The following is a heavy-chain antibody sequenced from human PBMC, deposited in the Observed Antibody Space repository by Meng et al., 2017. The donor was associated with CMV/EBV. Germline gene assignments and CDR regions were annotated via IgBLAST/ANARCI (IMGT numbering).Heavy chain of an antibody. V-gene: IGHV4-38-2*02. J-gene: IGHJ4*02. CDR2: IYHIGST. CDR3: ARDGINIVVVPAAMISYYFDY. Sequence: SETLSLTCTVSGSSISSGYYWGWIRQPPGTGLEWIGSIYHIGSTYYNPSLKSRVTISVDTSKNQFSLKLSSVTAADTAVYYCARDGINIVVVPAAMISYYFDYWGQGTLVTVSS. CDR1: GSSISSGYY. D-gene: IGHD2-2*01.